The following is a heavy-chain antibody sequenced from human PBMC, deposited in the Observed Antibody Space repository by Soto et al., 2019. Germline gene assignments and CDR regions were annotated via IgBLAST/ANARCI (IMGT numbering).Heavy chain of an antibody. CDR2: INHSGST. D-gene: IGHD5-18*01. J-gene: IGHJ6*02. Sequence: WETLSLTCAVYGGSFSGYYWSWIRQPPGKGLEWIGEINHSGSTNYNPSLKSRVTISVDTSKNQFSLKLSSVTAADTAVYYCARAGYSYGYYYYYGMDVWGQGTTVTVSS. V-gene: IGHV4-34*01. CDR3: ARAGYSYGYYYYYGMDV. CDR1: GGSFSGYY.